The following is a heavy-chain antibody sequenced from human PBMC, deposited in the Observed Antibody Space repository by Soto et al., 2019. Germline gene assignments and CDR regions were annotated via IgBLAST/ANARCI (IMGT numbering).Heavy chain of an antibody. CDR1: GFSFSSHS. Sequence: PGGSLRLSCAASGFSFSSHSFNWVRQAPGQGLEWVAYISSRSSLILYADSVRGRFVISRDNAPNSLYLQMNSPRDEDTAIYYSARERGEYDSGWYIDRWGQGTPVTVSS. CDR3: ARERGEYDSGWYIDR. J-gene: IGHJ5*02. V-gene: IGHV3-21*06. D-gene: IGHD6-19*01. CDR2: ISSRSSLI.